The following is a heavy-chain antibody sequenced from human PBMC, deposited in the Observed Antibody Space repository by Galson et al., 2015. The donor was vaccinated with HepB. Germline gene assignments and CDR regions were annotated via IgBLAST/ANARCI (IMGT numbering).Heavy chain of an antibody. Sequence: SLRLSCAASGFTFSSYGMHWVRQAPGKGLEWVAVIWYDGSNKYYADSVKGRFTISRDNSKNTLYLQMNSLRAEDTAVYYCARQSRVTGWFDPWGQGTLVTVSS. CDR1: GFTFSSYG. D-gene: IGHD5-18*01. J-gene: IGHJ5*02. V-gene: IGHV3-33*01. CDR3: ARQSRVTGWFDP. CDR2: IWYDGSNK.